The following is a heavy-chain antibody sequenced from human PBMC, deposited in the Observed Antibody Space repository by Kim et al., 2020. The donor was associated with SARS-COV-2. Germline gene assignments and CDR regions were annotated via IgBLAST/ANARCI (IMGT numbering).Heavy chain of an antibody. D-gene: IGHD5-12*01. CDR3: ARHGEGIVATITPFHYYYGMDV. Sequence: SETLSLTCTVSGGSISSSSYYWGWIRQPPGKGLEWIGSIYYSGSTYYNPSLKSRVTISVDTSKNQFSLKLSSVTAADTAVYYCARHGEGIVATITPFHYYYGMDVWGQGTTVTVSS. J-gene: IGHJ6*02. V-gene: IGHV4-39*01. CDR1: GGSISSSSYY. CDR2: IYYSGST.